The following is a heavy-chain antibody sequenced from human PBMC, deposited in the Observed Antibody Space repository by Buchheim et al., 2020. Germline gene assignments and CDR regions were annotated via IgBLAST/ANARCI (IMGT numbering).Heavy chain of an antibody. CDR3: VRVGHYDILTGYPGWFDP. CDR2: IVTSSSFT. CDR1: GFTFSDHY. V-gene: IGHV3-11*06. D-gene: IGHD3-9*01. Sequence: QVQLVESGGGLVKPGGSLRLSCAASGFTFSDHYMSWIRQAQGKGLEWISYIVTSSSFTNYADSVKGRFTISRDTANTLLYLQMNSLRAEDTAVYYCVRVGHYDILTGYPGWFDPWGQGTL. J-gene: IGHJ5*02.